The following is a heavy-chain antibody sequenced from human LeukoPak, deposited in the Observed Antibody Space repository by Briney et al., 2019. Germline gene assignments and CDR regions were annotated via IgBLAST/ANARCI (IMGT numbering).Heavy chain of an antibody. J-gene: IGHJ4*02. Sequence: GRSLRLSCAASGFTFSSYGMHWVRHAPGKGLEWVAVIWYDGSNKYYVDSVKGRFTISRDNSKNTLYLQMNSLRAEDTAVYYCARDRGYSYGYFDYWGQGTLVTVSS. CDR2: IWYDGSNK. CDR1: GFTFSSYG. CDR3: ARDRGYSYGYFDY. D-gene: IGHD5-18*01. V-gene: IGHV3-33*01.